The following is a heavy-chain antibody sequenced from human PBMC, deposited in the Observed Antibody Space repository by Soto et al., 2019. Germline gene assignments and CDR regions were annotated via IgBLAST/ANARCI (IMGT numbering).Heavy chain of an antibody. J-gene: IGHJ6*02. Sequence: GGSLRLSCAASGFTFSNAWMNWVRQAPGKGLEWVGRIKSKTDGGTTDYAAPVKGRFTISRDDSKNTLYLQMNSLKTEDTAVYYCTTGYSSSWYRYYYYGMDVWGQGTTVTVSS. CDR2: IKSKTDGGTT. D-gene: IGHD6-13*01. V-gene: IGHV3-15*07. CDR1: GFTFSNAW. CDR3: TTGYSSSWYRYYYYGMDV.